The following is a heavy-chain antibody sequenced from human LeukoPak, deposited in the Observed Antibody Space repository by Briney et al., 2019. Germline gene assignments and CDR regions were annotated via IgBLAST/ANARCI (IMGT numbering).Heavy chain of an antibody. V-gene: IGHV4-38-2*01. J-gene: IGHJ4*02. CDR1: GYSISSGYY. CDR2: IYHSGST. Sequence: PSETLSLTCAVSGYSISSGYYWGWIRQPPGKGLEWIRSIYHSGSTYYNPSLKSRVTISVDTSKNQFSLRLSSVTAADTAVYYCARHPLNSYGSASYLDYWGQGTLVTVSS. D-gene: IGHD3-10*01. CDR3: ARHPLNSYGSASYLDY.